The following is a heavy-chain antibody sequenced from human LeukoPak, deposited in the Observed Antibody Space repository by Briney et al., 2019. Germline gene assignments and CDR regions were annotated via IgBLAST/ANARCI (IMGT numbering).Heavy chain of an antibody. CDR3: AGGPWSPITGTTTYYYGMDV. CDR1: GGSISSYY. Sequence: SETLSLTCTVSGGSISSYYWSWIRQPPGKGLEWIGYIYYSGSTNYNPSLKSRVTISVDTSKNQFSLKLSSVTAADTAVYYCAGGPWSPITGTTTYYYGMDVWGQGTTVTVSS. J-gene: IGHJ6*02. V-gene: IGHV4-59*01. CDR2: IYYSGST. D-gene: IGHD1-7*01.